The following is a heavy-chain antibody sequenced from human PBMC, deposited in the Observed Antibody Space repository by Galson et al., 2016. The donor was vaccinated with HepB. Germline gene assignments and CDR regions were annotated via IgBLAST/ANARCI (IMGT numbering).Heavy chain of an antibody. V-gene: IGHV3-30*04. CDR2: ISYDGSNK. Sequence: SLRLSCAASGFTFSSYAMHWVRQAPGKGLEWVAVISYDGSNKYYADSVKGRFTISRDISRNTLYLEMNSLRAEGTAVYYCAREYPPNCSSTGCAGTFDYWGQGTLVTVSS. CDR1: GFTFSSYA. J-gene: IGHJ4*02. CDR3: AREYPPNCSSTGCAGTFDY. D-gene: IGHD2-2*01.